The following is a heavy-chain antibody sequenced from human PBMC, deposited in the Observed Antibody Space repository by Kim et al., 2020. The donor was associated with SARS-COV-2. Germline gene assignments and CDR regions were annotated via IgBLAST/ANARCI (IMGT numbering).Heavy chain of an antibody. D-gene: IGHD3-16*01. CDR3: ARGVEGPPGGFDY. CDR1: GGSISSGGYY. CDR2: IYYSGST. J-gene: IGHJ4*02. V-gene: IGHV4-31*03. Sequence: SETLSLTCTVSGGSISSGGYYWSWIRQHPGKGLEWIGYIYYSGSTYYNPSLKSRVTISVDTSKNQFSLKLSSVTAADTAVYYCARGVEGPPGGFDYWGQGTLVTVSS.